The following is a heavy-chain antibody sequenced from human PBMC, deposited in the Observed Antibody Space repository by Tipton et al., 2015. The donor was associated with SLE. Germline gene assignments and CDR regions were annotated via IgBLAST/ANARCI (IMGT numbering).Heavy chain of an antibody. CDR1: GGSISSGSYS. CDR3: AKDSGTYYFDF. CDR2: IYITGST. J-gene: IGHJ4*02. D-gene: IGHD1-26*01. V-gene: IGHV4-61*02. Sequence: TLSLTCTVSGGSISSGSYSWSWIRQPAGKGLEWIGRIYITGSTEYNPSLKSRVTISVDKSKNQFSLNLSSVTAADTAVYYCAKDSGTYYFDFWGQGVLVNVSS.